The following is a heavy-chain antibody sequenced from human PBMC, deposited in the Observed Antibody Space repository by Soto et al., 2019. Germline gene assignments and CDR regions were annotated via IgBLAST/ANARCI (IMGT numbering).Heavy chain of an antibody. CDR3: ARHNYGSGSTYFDY. CDR2: IYYSGST. V-gene: IGHV4-59*08. Sequence: QVQLQVSGPGLVKPSETLSLTCTVSGGSISSYYWSWIRQPPGKGLEWMGYIYYSGSTNYNPSLKRRVTISVDTSKNQFSLKLNSMTPADTAVYYCARHNYGSGSTYFDYWGQGTLVTVSS. CDR1: GGSISSYY. D-gene: IGHD3-10*01. J-gene: IGHJ4*02.